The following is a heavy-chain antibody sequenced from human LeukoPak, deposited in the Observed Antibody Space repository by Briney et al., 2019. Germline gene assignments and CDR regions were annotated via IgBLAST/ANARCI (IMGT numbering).Heavy chain of an antibody. J-gene: IGHJ6*02. D-gene: IGHD2-2*01. CDR3: AKEKGIYCSSIDCSPGMDV. CDR2: ISYDGSNK. V-gene: IGHV3-30*18. CDR1: GFTFSNYG. Sequence: GRSLRLSCAASGFTFSNYGMHWFRQAPGKGLEWVAVISYDGSNKYYADSVKGRFTFSSDNSKNTLYLQMSSLRAEDTAVYYCAKEKGIYCSSIDCSPGMDVWGQGTTVTVSS.